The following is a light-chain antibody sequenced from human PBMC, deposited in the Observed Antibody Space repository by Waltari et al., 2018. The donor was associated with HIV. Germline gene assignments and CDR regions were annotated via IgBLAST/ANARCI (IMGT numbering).Light chain of an antibody. Sequence: SYELTQPHSVSVSPGQAATITCSGDKLDDKYVCWYQQKPGRSPVLVIYQDDKRLSGIPDRFSGSNSGNTATLTISGTQTMDEADYYCQAWDSGTGVFGTGTTVTVL. CDR2: QDD. CDR3: QAWDSGTGV. J-gene: IGLJ1*01. CDR1: KLDDKY. V-gene: IGLV3-1*01.